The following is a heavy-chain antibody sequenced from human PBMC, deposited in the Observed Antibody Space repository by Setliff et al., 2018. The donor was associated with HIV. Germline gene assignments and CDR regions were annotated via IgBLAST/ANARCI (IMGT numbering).Heavy chain of an antibody. CDR1: GFTFSTYW. CDR3: ARGGRLQYFDWPSYAMDV. V-gene: IGHV3-74*01. J-gene: IGHJ6*02. Sequence: PGGSLRLSCAASGFTFSTYWMHWVRQAPGKGLVWVSRINSEGSSTRYADSVKGRFTISRDNGKNLLYLQMNSLRAEDTAVYYCARGGRLQYFDWPSYAMDVWGQGTTVTVSS. D-gene: IGHD3-9*01. CDR2: INSEGSST.